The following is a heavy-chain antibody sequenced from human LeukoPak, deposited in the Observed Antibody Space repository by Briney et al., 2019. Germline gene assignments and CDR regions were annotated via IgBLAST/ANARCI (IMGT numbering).Heavy chain of an antibody. V-gene: IGHV1-18*01. CDR3: ARTGYCSSTSCLPYYYYGMDV. CDR1: GYSFTSYG. CDR2: ISACNGNT. Sequence: GASVKVSCNASGYSFTSYGISWVRQAPGPGLERVGWISACNGNTNYAQKLHVRVPMTKDTSTSTAYMELRSLRSDDTAVYYCARTGYCSSTSCLPYYYYGMDVSGQGNTVTVSS. J-gene: IGHJ6*02. D-gene: IGHD2-2*01.